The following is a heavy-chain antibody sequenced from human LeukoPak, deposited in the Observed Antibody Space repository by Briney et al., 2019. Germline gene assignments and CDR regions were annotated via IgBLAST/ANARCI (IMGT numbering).Heavy chain of an antibody. CDR2: INPGDSNT. D-gene: IGHD3-10*01. CDR1: GYSFTSSW. J-gene: IGHJ5*02. CDR3: ARQPGAGWFDP. Sequence: GESLKISCQASGYSFTSSWIGWARQMPGKGLEWMAIINPGDSNTRYSPSFQGQVTISADKSISTVYLQWGSLKASDTAMYYCARQPGAGWFDPWGQGTLVTVSS. V-gene: IGHV5-51*01.